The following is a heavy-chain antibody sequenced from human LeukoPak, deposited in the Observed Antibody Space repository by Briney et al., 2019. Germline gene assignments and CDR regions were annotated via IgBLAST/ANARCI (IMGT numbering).Heavy chain of an antibody. Sequence: ASVKVSCKASGYTFTSYGISWVRQAPGQGLEWMGWISAYNGNTNYAQKLQGRVTMTTDTSTSTAYMELRSLRSDDTAVYYCARTFMGELLPPSFDYWGQGTLVTVSS. CDR1: GYTFTSYG. V-gene: IGHV1-18*01. D-gene: IGHD2-15*01. J-gene: IGHJ4*02. CDR3: ARTFMGELLPPSFDY. CDR2: ISAYNGNT.